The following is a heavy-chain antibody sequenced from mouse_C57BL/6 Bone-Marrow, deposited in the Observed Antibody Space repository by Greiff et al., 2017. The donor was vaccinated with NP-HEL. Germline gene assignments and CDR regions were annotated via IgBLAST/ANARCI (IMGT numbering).Heavy chain of an antibody. J-gene: IGHJ3*01. CDR2: INPGSGGT. V-gene: IGHV1-54*01. CDR3: ARGGIYYDYAWFAY. D-gene: IGHD2-4*01. Sequence: QVQLKESGAELVRPGTSVKVSCKASGYAFTNYLIEWVKQRPGQGLEWIGVINPGSGGTNYNEKFKGKATLTADKSSSTAYMQLSSLTSEDSAVYFCARGGIYYDYAWFAYWGQGTLVTVSA. CDR1: GYAFTNYL.